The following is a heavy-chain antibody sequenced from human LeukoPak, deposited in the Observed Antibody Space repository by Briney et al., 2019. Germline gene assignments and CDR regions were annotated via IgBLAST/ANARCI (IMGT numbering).Heavy chain of an antibody. CDR2: INHSGST. CDR1: GGSFSGYY. CDR3: ARRLGYCSSTSCYLNWFDP. J-gene: IGHJ5*02. V-gene: IGHV4-34*01. Sequence: SETLSLTCAVYGGSFSGYYWSWIRQPPGKGLEWIGEINHSGSTNYNPSLKSRVTISVDTSENQFSLKLSSVTAADTAVYYCARRLGYCSSTSCYLNWFDPWGQGTLVTVSS. D-gene: IGHD2-2*01.